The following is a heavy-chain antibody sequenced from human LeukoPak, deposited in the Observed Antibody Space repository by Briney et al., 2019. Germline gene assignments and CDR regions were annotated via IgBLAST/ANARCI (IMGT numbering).Heavy chain of an antibody. D-gene: IGHD3-22*01. CDR3: ARGWNYDSSGYYSRLILDY. Sequence: GGSLRLSCAASGFTFDDYGMSWVRQAPGKGLVWVSGINWNGGSTGYADSVKGRFTISRDNAKNSLYLQMNSLRAEDTALYYCARGWNYDSSGYYSRLILDYWGQGTLVTVSS. CDR2: INWNGGST. CDR1: GFTFDDYG. J-gene: IGHJ4*02. V-gene: IGHV3-20*04.